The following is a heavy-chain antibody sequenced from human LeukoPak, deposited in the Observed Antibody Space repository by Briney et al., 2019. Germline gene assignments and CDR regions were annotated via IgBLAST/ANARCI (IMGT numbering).Heavy chain of an antibody. V-gene: IGHV4-34*01. D-gene: IGHD3-22*01. CDR3: ARGSLIRITMIVVVGGAFDI. CDR1: GGSFSGYY. CDR2: INHSGGT. Sequence: SETLSLTCAVYGGSFSGYYWSWIRQPPGKGLEWIGEINHSGGTNYNPSLKSRVTISVDTSKNQFSLKLSSVTAADTAVYYCARGSLIRITMIVVVGGAFDIWGQGTMVTVSS. J-gene: IGHJ3*02.